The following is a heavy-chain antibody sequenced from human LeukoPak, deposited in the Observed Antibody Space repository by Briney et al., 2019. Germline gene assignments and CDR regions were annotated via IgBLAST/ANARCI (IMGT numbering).Heavy chain of an antibody. CDR3: ARELLGAPTPGAY. CDR2: VHKTGKT. CDR1: TVSGSSGNW. J-gene: IGHJ4*02. Sequence: SETLSLTCALSTVSGSSGNWWSWVRQPPGKGLEWIGEVHKTGKTNYNPSLKTRVTISIDASKNQLSLELTSVTAADAAVYYCARELLGAPTPGAYWGQGTRVTVSS. D-gene: IGHD7-27*01. V-gene: IGHV4-4*02.